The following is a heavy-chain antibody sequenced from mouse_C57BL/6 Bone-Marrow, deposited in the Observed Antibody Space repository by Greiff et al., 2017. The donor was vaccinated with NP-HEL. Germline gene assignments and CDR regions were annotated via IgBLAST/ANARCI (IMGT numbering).Heavy chain of an antibody. CDR2: IYPRDGST. V-gene: IGHV1-85*01. CDR1: GYTFTSYD. J-gene: IGHJ4*01. Sequence: QVQLQQSGPELVKPGASVKLSCKASGYTFTSYDINWVKQRPGQGLEWIGWIYPRDGSTKYNEKFKGKATLTVDTSSSTAYMELHSLTSEDSAVYFCARRNSSGYVNYAMDYWGQGTSVTVSS. CDR3: ARRNSSGYVNYAMDY. D-gene: IGHD3-2*02.